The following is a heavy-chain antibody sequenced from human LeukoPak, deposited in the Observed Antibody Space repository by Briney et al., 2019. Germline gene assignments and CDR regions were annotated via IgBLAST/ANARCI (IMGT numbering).Heavy chain of an antibody. Sequence: SETLSLTCTVSGGSISSSSYYWGWIRQPPGKGLEWIGSIYYSGSTNYNPSLKSRVTISVDTSKNQFSLKLSSVTAADTAVYYCARACADSSGYYNWFDPWGQGTLVTVSS. V-gene: IGHV4-39*07. CDR3: ARACADSSGYYNWFDP. CDR2: IYYSGST. J-gene: IGHJ5*02. CDR1: GGSISSSSYY. D-gene: IGHD3-22*01.